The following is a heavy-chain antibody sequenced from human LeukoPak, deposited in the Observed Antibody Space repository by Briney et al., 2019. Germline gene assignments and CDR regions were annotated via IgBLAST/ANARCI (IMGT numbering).Heavy chain of an antibody. Sequence: ASVKVSCKASGITIAGYDVHWVRQAPGQGLEWMGRIKPRFSGTNHAEKFQGRVTMTRDTSMTTAYMELSGLTSDDTAVYYCARQFGPTDAFDIWGQGTMVTVSS. CDR3: ARQFGPTDAFDI. J-gene: IGHJ3*02. CDR1: GITIAGYD. CDR2: IKPRFSGT. D-gene: IGHD3-16*01. V-gene: IGHV1-2*02.